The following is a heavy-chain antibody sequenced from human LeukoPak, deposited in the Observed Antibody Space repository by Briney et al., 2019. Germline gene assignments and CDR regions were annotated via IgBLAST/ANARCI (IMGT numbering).Heavy chain of an antibody. Sequence: GGSLRLSCAASVVSISSYAVSWVRQAPGKGPEWVSAISGGGSTSYADSVKGRFIISRDNSKNTLYLQMNNLRADDTATYHCAKGGYSSGSWFDPWGQGTLVTVSS. CDR2: ISGGGST. D-gene: IGHD6-19*01. CDR1: VVSISSYA. V-gene: IGHV3-23*01. CDR3: AKGGYSSGSWFDP. J-gene: IGHJ5*02.